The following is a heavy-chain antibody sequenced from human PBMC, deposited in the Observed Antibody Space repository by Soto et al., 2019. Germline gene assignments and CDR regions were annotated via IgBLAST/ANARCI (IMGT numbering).Heavy chain of an antibody. J-gene: IGHJ3*02. CDR3: APEKGSGSGTPLGACGI. D-gene: IGHD3-10*01. CDR2: IKRDGSEK. CDR1: GFTFSSYW. Sequence: EVQLVESGGGLVQPGGSLRLSCAASGFTFSSYWMSWVRQAPGQGLEWVANIKRDGSEKYYVDSVKGRFTISRDNAKNSLYLQMHSLRAGDTAVYYCAPEKGSGSGTPLGACGIWGQGTLVTVSS. V-gene: IGHV3-7*01.